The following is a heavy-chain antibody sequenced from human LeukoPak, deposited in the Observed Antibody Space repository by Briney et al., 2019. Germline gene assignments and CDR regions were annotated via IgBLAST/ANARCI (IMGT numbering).Heavy chain of an antibody. CDR3: TKYDTSVNFDY. J-gene: IGHJ4*02. CDR1: GXTFTNAW. Sequence: AGGSLRLSCVASGXTFTNAWVSWVRQAPGKGLEWVGHIKSNTDGGTTEYPAPVKGRFIISRDDSKHTLYLQINSLKADDTAVYYCTKYDTSVNFDYWGQGTLATVSS. V-gene: IGHV3-15*01. D-gene: IGHD3-22*01. CDR2: IKSNTDGGTT.